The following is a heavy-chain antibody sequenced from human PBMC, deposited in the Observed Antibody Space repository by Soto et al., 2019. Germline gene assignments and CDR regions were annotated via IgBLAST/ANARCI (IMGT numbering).Heavy chain of an antibody. Sequence: GGSLRLSCAASGFTVSSNYMSWVRQAPGKGLEWVSVIYSGGSTYYADSVKGRFTISRDNSKNTLYLQMNSLRAEDTAVYYCASGYPQYYYGMDVWGQGTTVTVSS. V-gene: IGHV3-53*01. CDR2: IYSGGST. D-gene: IGHD5-18*01. CDR1: GFTVSSNY. J-gene: IGHJ6*02. CDR3: ASGYPQYYYGMDV.